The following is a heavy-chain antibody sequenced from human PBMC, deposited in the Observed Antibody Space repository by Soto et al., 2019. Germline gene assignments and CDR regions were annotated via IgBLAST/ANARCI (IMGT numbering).Heavy chain of an antibody. J-gene: IGHJ6*03. CDR3: ARGEGVAAQDYYYYMDV. CDR2: INPSGGST. V-gene: IGHV1-46*03. CDR1: GYTFTSYY. D-gene: IGHD2-15*01. Sequence: GASVKVSCKASGYTFTSYYMHWVRQAPGQGLEWMGIINPSGGSTSYAQKFQGRVTMTRDTSTSTVYMELSSLRSEDTAVYYCARGEGVAAQDYYYYMDVWGKGTTVTVAS.